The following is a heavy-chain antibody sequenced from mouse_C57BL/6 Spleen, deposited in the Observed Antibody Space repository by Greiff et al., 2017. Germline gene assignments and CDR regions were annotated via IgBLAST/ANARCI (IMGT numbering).Heavy chain of an antibody. V-gene: IGHV1-81*01. J-gene: IGHJ4*01. CDR1: GYTFTSYG. CDR3: AGSKDDYPYAMDY. Sequence: QVQLQQSGAELVRPGASVKLSCKASGYTFTSYGISWVKQRTGQGLEWIGEIYPKSGNTYYNEKFKGKATLTADKSSSTAYMELRSLTSEDSAVYFCAGSKDDYPYAMDYWGQGTSVTVSS. D-gene: IGHD2-4*01. CDR2: IYPKSGNT.